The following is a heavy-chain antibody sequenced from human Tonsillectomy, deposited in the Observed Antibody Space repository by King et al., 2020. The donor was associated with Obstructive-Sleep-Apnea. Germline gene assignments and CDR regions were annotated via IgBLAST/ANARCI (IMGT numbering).Heavy chain of an antibody. D-gene: IGHD3-22*01. CDR1: GGSISSYY. CDR2: IYYSGST. CDR3: ARAKSNYYDSSGYYGGWYFDL. V-gene: IGHV4-59*01. J-gene: IGHJ2*01. Sequence: QLQESGPGLVKPSETLSLTCTVSGGSISSYYWSWIRQPPGKGLEWICYIYYSGSTNYNPSLKSRVTISVEPSKNQFSLTLSSVTAADTAVYYCARAKSNYYDSSGYYGGWYFDLWGRGTLVTVSS.